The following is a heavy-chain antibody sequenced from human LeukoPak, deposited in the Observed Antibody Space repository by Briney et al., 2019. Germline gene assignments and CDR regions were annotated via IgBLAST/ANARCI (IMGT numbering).Heavy chain of an antibody. D-gene: IGHD5-24*01. Sequence: SETLSLTCTVSGDSISSSRNYWDCIRQPPGKGLEWTRNIYYSGTTFYNPSLQSRVGISVDTSKNQFSLNLSSVTAADTAVYYCARRLNGMAAIDRYFDYWGQGTLVTVSS. CDR2: IYYSGTT. CDR1: GDSISSSRNY. J-gene: IGHJ4*02. CDR3: ARRLNGMAAIDRYFDY. V-gene: IGHV4-39*01.